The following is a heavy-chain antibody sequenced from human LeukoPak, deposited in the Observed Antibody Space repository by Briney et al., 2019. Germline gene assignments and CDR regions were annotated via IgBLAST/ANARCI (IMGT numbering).Heavy chain of an antibody. CDR2: IIGSGGGT. CDR1: GFSFSSYA. D-gene: IGHD1-14*01. CDR3: ASRTGYSFAS. V-gene: IGHV3-23*01. Sequence: GGTLRLSCAASGFSFSSYAMSWVRQAPGKGLEWDSSIIGSGGGTSYADSVKGRFTISRDNSKHTLSLQMSSLRAEDTALYYCASRTGYSFASWGQGTLVTVSS. J-gene: IGHJ4*02.